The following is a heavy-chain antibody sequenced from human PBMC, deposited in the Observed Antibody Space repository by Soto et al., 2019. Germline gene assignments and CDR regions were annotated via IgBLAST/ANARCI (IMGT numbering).Heavy chain of an antibody. D-gene: IGHD6-19*01. CDR3: VRVGSSGWSPDY. V-gene: IGHV4-59*11. CDR1: GGSISGHY. CDR2: IFYTGST. Sequence: SETLSLTCTVSGGSISGHYWIWIRQSPGKRLEWIGYIFYTGSTNYNPSLKSRVTLSVDTSKNQFSLRLSSVTAADTAVYYCVRVGSSGWSPDYWGQGTLVTVSS. J-gene: IGHJ4*02.